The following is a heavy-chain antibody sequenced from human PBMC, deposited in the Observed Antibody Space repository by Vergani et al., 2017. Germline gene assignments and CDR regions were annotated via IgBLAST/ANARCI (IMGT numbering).Heavy chain of an antibody. V-gene: IGHV1-69*04. CDR2: IIPILGIA. CDR3: ARAGLEMTTITRWEY. CDR1: GGTFSSYA. J-gene: IGHJ4*02. Sequence: QVQLVQSGAEVKKPGASVKVSCTASGGTFSSYAISWVRQAPGQGLEWMGRIIPILGIANYAQKFQGRVTITADKSTSTAYMELSSLRSEDTAVYYCARAGLEMTTITRWEYWGQGTLVTVSS. D-gene: IGHD5-24*01.